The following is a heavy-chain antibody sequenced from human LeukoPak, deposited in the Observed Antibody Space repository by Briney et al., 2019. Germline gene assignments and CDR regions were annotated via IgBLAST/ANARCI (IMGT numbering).Heavy chain of an antibody. CDR3: ARAYSSSWYDY. V-gene: IGHV3-23*01. CDR1: GFTFSTYA. CDR2: ISGRDNNT. Sequence: GGSLRLSCAASGFTFSTYAMSWVRQAPGKGLEWVSSISGRDNNTYYADSVKGRFTISRDNSKNTLHLQVNSLRAEDTAIYYCARAYSSSWYDYWGQGTLVTVSS. J-gene: IGHJ4*02. D-gene: IGHD6-13*01.